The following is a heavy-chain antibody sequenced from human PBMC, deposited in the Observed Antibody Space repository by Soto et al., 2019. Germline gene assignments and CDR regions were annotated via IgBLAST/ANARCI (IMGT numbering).Heavy chain of an antibody. Sequence: ASVKVSCKASGYTFTGYYMHWVRQAPGQGLEWMGWINPNSGGTNCAQKFQGRVTMTRDTSISTAYMELSRLRSEDTAVYYCARRTARDPAYDYGIDVWGQGTTVTVSS. D-gene: IGHD5-18*01. CDR2: INPNSGGT. J-gene: IGHJ6*02. CDR3: ARRTARDPAYDYGIDV. CDR1: GYTFTGYY. V-gene: IGHV1-2*02.